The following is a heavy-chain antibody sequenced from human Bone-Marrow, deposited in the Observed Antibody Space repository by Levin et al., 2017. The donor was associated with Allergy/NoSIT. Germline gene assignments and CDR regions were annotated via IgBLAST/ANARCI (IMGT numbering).Heavy chain of an antibody. CDR2: IRSNTFGGTT. CDR3: ARDRELGNTDYYYYAMDV. V-gene: IGHV3-49*04. Sequence: GESLKISCIAAGFTFGDYAVSWVRQAPGKGLQWVGFIRSNTFGGTTEYAASVKDRFTISRDDSKSIAYLQMNSLKTEDTAVYYCARDRELGNTDYYYYAMDVWGQGTTVTVSS. J-gene: IGHJ6*02. CDR1: GFTFGDYA. D-gene: IGHD7-27*01.